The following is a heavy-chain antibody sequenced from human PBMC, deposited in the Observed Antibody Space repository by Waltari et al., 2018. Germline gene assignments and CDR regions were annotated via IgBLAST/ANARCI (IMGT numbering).Heavy chain of an antibody. Sequence: EVQLVESGGGLVRPGGSLSLSCAASGFIFDDYAIPWVRQAPGKGLELVSAISWNSGNIAYGDSVKGRFAISRDNAKSSVYLQMNSLRSEDTALYYCAKDISIGGFSDGYYYGMDVWGQGTAVTVSS. CDR3: AKDISIGGFSDGYYYGMDV. CDR1: GFIFDDYA. CDR2: ISWNSGNI. V-gene: IGHV3-9*01. D-gene: IGHD5-12*01. J-gene: IGHJ6*02.